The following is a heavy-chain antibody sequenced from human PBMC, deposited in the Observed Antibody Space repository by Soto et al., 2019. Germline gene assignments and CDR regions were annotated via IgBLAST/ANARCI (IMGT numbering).Heavy chain of an antibody. V-gene: IGHV3-30*18. CDR2: VSYDGTNK. CDR1: GFTFSSSG. D-gene: IGHD2-15*01. J-gene: IGHJ4*02. CDR3: AKGLPPLTEAAFDY. Sequence: GGSLRLSCTPSGFTFSSSGRHWVRQAPSKGLEWVAVVSYDGTNKYYADSVKGRFTISRDNSKNTLYLQMNSLRDEDTAVYYCAKGLPPLTEAAFDYWGQGTLVTVSS.